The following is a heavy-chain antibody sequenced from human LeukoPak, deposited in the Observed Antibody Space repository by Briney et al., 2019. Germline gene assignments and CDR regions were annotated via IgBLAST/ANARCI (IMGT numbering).Heavy chain of an antibody. D-gene: IGHD3-22*01. CDR1: VGFISRSSYY. J-gene: IGHJ4*02. CDR2: IYYSWST. Sequence: SEALSLTCTVSVGFISRSSYYWGWIRQPPGKGLECIVSIYYSWSTYHNPSLKGRVTISVDTSKNPFSLKLRSVNAADTAVYYCEREGPYVGQYDSSGYYMWGHWGQGHLVPVSS. V-gene: IGHV4-39*07. CDR3: EREGPYVGQYDSSGYYMWGH.